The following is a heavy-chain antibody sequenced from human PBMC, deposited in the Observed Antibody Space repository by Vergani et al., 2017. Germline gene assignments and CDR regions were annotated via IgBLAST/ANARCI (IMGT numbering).Heavy chain of an antibody. CDR3: AGESEGASIYLGGGDFDY. J-gene: IGHJ4*02. CDR1: GYTFTSYG. D-gene: IGHD4/OR15-4a*01. CDR2: ISAYNGNT. Sequence: QVQLVQSGAEVKKPGASVKVSCKASGYTFTSYGISWVRQAPGQGLEWMGWISAYNGNTNYAQKLQGRVTMTTDTSTSTAYMELRSLRSDDTAVDSCAGESEGASIYLGGGDFDYWGQGTLVTVSS. V-gene: IGHV1-18*01.